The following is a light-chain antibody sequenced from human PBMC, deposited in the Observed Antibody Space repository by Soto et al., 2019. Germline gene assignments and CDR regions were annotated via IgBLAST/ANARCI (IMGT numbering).Light chain of an antibody. V-gene: IGKV1-39*01. CDR3: QQSFNTLLLT. J-gene: IGKJ4*01. Sequence: DIQMTQSPSSLSASVGDRVTITCRASQSISSHLNWYQQKPGKAPKLLIYAASSLKSGVPLRFSGSGSGTDFTLTITSLQPEDFATYYCQQSFNTLLLTFGGGTKVEIK. CDR2: AAS. CDR1: QSISSH.